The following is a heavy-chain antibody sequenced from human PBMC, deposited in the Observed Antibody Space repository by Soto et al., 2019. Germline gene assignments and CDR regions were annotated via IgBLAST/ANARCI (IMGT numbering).Heavy chain of an antibody. J-gene: IGHJ3*02. D-gene: IGHD5-12*01. V-gene: IGHV4-34*01. CDR3: ARGGGWIDAFDI. CDR1: GGSFSGYY. CDR2: INHSGRT. Sequence: QVQLQQWGAGLLKPSETLSLTCAVYGGSFSGYYWSWIRQPPGKGLEWIGEINHSGRTNYNPSLKSRVTISVDTSKNQFSLKLSSVTAADTAVYYCARGGGWIDAFDIWGQGTMVTVSS.